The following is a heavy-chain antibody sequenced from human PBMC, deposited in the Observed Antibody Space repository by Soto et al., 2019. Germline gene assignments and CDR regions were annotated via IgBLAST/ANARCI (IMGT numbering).Heavy chain of an antibody. J-gene: IGHJ2*01. CDR1: GGTFSSYT. CDR3: ARGKHRWLQSWYFDL. D-gene: IGHD5-12*01. Sequence: QVQLVQSGAEVKKPGSSVTVSCKASGGTFSSYTISWVRQAPGQGLEWMGGIIPIFGTANYAQKFQGRVTSTADESTSTAYMELSRLRSEGTDVYYCARGKHRWLQSWYFDLWGRGTLVTVSS. CDR2: IIPIFGTA. V-gene: IGHV1-69*12.